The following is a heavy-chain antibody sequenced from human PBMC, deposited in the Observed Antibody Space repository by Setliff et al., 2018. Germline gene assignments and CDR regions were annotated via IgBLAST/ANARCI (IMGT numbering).Heavy chain of an antibody. CDR3: ARLVRDIVVVPAPVGDYYYYYGMDV. J-gene: IGHJ6*02. CDR1: GYSFTSYW. CDR2: IYPGDSDT. D-gene: IGHD2-2*01. Sequence: GESLKISCKGSGYSFTSYWIGWVRQMPGKGLEWMGIIYPGDSDTRYSPSFQGQVTISADKSISTAYLQWSSLKASDTAMYYCARLVRDIVVVPAPVGDYYYYYGMDVWGQGTTVTVSS. V-gene: IGHV5-51*01.